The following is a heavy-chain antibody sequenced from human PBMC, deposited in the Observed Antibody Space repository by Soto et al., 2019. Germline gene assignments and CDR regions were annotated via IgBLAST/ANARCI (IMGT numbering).Heavy chain of an antibody. CDR3: AKVRITIITDAAFDX. CDR2: ISYDGSNK. Sequence: WGSLRLSCAASGFTFSSYGMHWVRQAPGKGLEWVAVISYDGSNKYYADSVKVRFTISRDNSKNTLYLQMNSLRAEDTAVYYCAKVRITIITDAAFDXWGQGTMVTVS. V-gene: IGHV3-30*18. J-gene: IGHJ3*02. CDR1: GFTFSSYG. D-gene: IGHD3-10*01.